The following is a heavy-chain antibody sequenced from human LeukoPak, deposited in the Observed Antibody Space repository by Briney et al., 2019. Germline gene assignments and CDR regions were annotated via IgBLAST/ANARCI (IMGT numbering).Heavy chain of an antibody. CDR1: GFTFSNYW. D-gene: IGHD3-16*01. Sequence: PGGSLRLSCAASGFTFSNYWMHWVRQAPGKGLVWVARTNLHGTAVYYADSVKGRFTISRDNAKNTLFLQMNSLRAEDTAVYYCASAYTYVRLGDHWGQGTLVTVSS. CDR2: TNLHGTAV. J-gene: IGHJ4*02. CDR3: ASAYTYVRLGDH. V-gene: IGHV3-74*01.